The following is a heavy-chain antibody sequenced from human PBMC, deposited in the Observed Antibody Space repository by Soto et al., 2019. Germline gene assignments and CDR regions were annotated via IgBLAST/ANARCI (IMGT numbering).Heavy chain of an antibody. V-gene: IGHV4-4*02. Sequence: SETLSLTCAVSGGSISSSNWWSWVRQPPGKGLEWIGEIYHSGSTNYNPSLKSRVTISVDKSKNQFSLKLSSVTAADTAVYYCAYLGGPYYYGMDVWGQGTTVTVSS. D-gene: IGHD3-10*01. CDR1: GGSISSSNW. J-gene: IGHJ6*02. CDR3: AYLGGPYYYGMDV. CDR2: IYHSGST.